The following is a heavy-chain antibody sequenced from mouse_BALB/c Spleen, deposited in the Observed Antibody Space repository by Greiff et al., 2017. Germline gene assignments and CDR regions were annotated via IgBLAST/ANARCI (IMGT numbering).Heavy chain of an antibody. CDR2: ISPSNGGT. D-gene: IGHD2-2*01. Sequence: QVQLQQPGAELVKPGASVKLSCEASGYTFTSYYMSWVKQRPGQGLEWIAGISPSNGGTNFNEKVKSKSTLTVDKASSTAYMQLSSLTSEDSAVSYSTSGGYPPLLSDAMDYWGQGTSVTVSS. V-gene: IGHV1S81*02. J-gene: IGHJ4*01. CDR1: GYTFTSYY. CDR3: TSGGYPPLLSDAMDY.